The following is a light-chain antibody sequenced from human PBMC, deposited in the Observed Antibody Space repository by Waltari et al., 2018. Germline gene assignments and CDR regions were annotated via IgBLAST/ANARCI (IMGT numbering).Light chain of an antibody. V-gene: IGKV3-15*01. CDR1: QSVSSD. Sequence: EIVMTQSPATLSVSPGERATLSCRASQSVSSDLAWYQQRPGQAPRLLFYGASTRATGIPARFGGSGSGTDFPLSISSLQSEDFALYYCQQYNDWPKITFGQGTRLEIK. CDR2: GAS. J-gene: IGKJ5*01. CDR3: QQYNDWPKIT.